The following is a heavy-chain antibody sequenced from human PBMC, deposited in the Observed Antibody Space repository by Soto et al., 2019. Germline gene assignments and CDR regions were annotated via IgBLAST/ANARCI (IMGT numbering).Heavy chain of an antibody. CDR2: INHSGST. V-gene: IGHV4-34*01. Sequence: QVQLQQWGAGLLKPSETLSLTCAVYGGSFSGYYWSWIRQPPGKGLEWVGEINHSGSTNYNPSLKSRVTISVDTSKNQFSLKLSSVTAADTAVYYCVRGQRLYNWFDPWGQGTLVTVSS. J-gene: IGHJ5*02. CDR1: GGSFSGYY. CDR3: VRGQRLYNWFDP.